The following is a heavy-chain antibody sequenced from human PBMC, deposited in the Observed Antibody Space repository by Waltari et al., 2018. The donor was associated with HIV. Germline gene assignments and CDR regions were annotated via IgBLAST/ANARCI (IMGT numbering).Heavy chain of an antibody. CDR2: IIPYFGFA. J-gene: IGHJ4*02. CDR3: ARGTFYDDEVGAHRYRPFDA. Sequence: QVRLVQSGPEVKRPGSSVRVSCKSSGGDFSDYGISWLRQAPGQGLQWMGEIIPYFGFANTAETLRARVSIEADESKNTVYLELRSLTVQDSATYFCARGTFYDDEVGAHRYRPFDAWGQGTPVSVSS. V-gene: IGHV1-69*01. D-gene: IGHD3-16*01. CDR1: GGDFSDYG.